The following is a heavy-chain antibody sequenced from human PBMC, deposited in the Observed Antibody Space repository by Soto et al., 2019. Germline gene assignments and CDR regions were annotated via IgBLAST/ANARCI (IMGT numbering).Heavy chain of an antibody. CDR2: IYYSGST. Sequence: QLQLQESGPGLVKPSETLSLTCTVSGGSISSSSYYWGWIRQPPGKGLEWIGSIYYSGSTYYNPSLKRRVALSVHTSPNQSPLKLISVTAADAAVYYCASRNYDNRYWGQGTLVTVSS. CDR3: ASRNYDNRY. V-gene: IGHV4-39*01. CDR1: GGSISSSSYY. J-gene: IGHJ4*02. D-gene: IGHD3-22*01.